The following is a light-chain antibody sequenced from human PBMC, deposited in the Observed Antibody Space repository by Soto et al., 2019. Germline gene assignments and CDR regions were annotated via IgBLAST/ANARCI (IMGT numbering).Light chain of an antibody. Sequence: EIVMTQSPATLSVSPGEIATLSCRASQSVSSSYLAWYQQKPVQAPRLLIYGASSRATGIPDRFSGSGSGTDFTLTISRLEPEDFAVYYCQQYGSSPSFGQGTRLEIK. CDR2: GAS. CDR3: QQYGSSPS. V-gene: IGKV3-20*01. J-gene: IGKJ5*01. CDR1: QSVSSSY.